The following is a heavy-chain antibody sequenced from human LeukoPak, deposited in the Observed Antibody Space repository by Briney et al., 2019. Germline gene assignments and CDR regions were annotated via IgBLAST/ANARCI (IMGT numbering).Heavy chain of an antibody. Sequence: SGTLSLTCAVSGGSISSSNWWSWVRQPPGKGLEWIGEIYHSGSTNYNPSLKSRVTISVDKSKNQFSLKLSSVTAADTAVYYCARSPVTMIVGGAFDIWGQGTMVTVSS. D-gene: IGHD3-22*01. J-gene: IGHJ3*02. CDR3: ARSPVTMIVGGAFDI. CDR1: GGSISSSNW. V-gene: IGHV4-4*02. CDR2: IYHSGST.